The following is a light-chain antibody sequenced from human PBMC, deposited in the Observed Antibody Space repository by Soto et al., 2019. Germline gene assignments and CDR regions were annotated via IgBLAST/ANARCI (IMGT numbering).Light chain of an antibody. Sequence: QSALTQPASVSGSPGQSITISCTGTSIDIGAYNYVSWYQQHPGKAPKLMIYDVSNRPSGVSNRFSGSKSGNTASLTISGLQAEDEADFYCSSYTSSSTLLFGGGTQLTVL. CDR2: DVS. CDR3: SSYTSSSTLL. CDR1: SIDIGAYNY. J-gene: IGLJ2*01. V-gene: IGLV2-14*01.